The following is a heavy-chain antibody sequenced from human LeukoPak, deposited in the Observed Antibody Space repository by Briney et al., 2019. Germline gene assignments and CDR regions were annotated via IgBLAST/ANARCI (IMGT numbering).Heavy chain of an antibody. J-gene: IGHJ3*02. CDR2: IGVSGTST. CDR3: AKERPGAYDI. V-gene: IGHV3-23*01. Sequence: GGSLRVSCAASRFTFSSYAMGWVRQAPGKGLEWVSAIGVSGTSTYYADSVKGRFTISRDSSKNTLYLQMNSLRADDAAIYYCAKERPGAYDIWGQGTMVTVSS. CDR1: RFTFSSYA. D-gene: IGHD1-1*01.